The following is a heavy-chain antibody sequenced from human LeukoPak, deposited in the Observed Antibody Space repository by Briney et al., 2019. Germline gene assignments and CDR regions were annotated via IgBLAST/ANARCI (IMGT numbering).Heavy chain of an antibody. D-gene: IGHD3-22*01. J-gene: IGHJ4*02. CDR1: GFTFGSYS. CDR3: AKVYYDSSGYYYLDYFDY. Sequence: LSGGSLRLSCAASGFTFGSYSMNWVRQAPGKGLEWVSYISSSSSTIYYADSVKGRFTISRDNSKNTLYLQMNSLRAEDTAVYYCAKVYYDSSGYYYLDYFDYWGQGTLVTVSS. CDR2: ISSSSSTI. V-gene: IGHV3-48*01.